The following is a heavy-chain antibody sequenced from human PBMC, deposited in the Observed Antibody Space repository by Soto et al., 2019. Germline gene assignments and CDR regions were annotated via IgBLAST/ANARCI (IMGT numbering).Heavy chain of an antibody. CDR3: ARGLRGYSLGTQAHGMDV. J-gene: IGHJ6*02. CDR2: IYYNGST. V-gene: IGHV4-61*01. Sequence: SETLSLTCTVSGGSVSSGSYYWSWIRQPPGKGLEWIGYIYYNGSTNYNPSLKSRVTISVDTSKNQFSLKLSSVTAADTAVYYCARGLRGYSLGTQAHGMDVWGQGTTVTVSS. D-gene: IGHD5-18*01. CDR1: GGSVSSGSYY.